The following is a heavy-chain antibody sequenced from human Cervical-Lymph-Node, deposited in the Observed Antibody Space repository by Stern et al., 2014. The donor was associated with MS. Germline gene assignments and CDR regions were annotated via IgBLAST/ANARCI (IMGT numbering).Heavy chain of an antibody. CDR3: ARGRYDYVWGSYHQPMDV. V-gene: IGHV1-18*01. D-gene: IGHD3-16*02. J-gene: IGHJ6*02. CDR2: ISAYNGNT. CDR1: GYTFTSYG. Sequence: QVQLVQSGAEVKKPGASVKVSCKASGYTFTSYGISWVRQAPGQGLEWMGWISAYNGNTNHAQKIQGRVTMTTDTSTSTAYMELRSLRSDDTAVYYCARGRYDYVWGSYHQPMDVWGQGTTVTVSS.